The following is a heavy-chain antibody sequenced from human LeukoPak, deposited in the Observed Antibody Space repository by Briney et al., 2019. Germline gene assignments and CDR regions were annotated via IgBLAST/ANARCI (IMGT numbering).Heavy chain of an antibody. Sequence: TSETLFLTCTVSGGSISSSSYYWGWIRQPPGKGLEWIGSIYYSGSTYYNPSLKSRVTISVDASKNQFSLKLSSVTAADTAVYYCARFSDSSGYLWGQGTMVTVSS. J-gene: IGHJ3*01. CDR2: IYYSGST. V-gene: IGHV4-39*01. D-gene: IGHD3-22*01. CDR1: GGSISSSSYY. CDR3: ARFSDSSGYL.